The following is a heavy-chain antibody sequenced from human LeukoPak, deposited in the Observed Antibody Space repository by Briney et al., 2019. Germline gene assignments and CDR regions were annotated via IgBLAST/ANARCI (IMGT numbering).Heavy chain of an antibody. CDR3: AREPLDTSGYYYGTLDY. J-gene: IGHJ4*02. Sequence: GGSLRLSCAASGFTFSDFWMTWVRQAPGKGLGWVANIKQDGSEKYYVDSAKGRFTVSRDNANNSLFLQMNSLRGDDAAVYYCAREPLDTSGYYYGTLDYWGQGTLVTVSS. CDR2: IKQDGSEK. CDR1: GFTFSDFW. D-gene: IGHD3-22*01. V-gene: IGHV3-7*01.